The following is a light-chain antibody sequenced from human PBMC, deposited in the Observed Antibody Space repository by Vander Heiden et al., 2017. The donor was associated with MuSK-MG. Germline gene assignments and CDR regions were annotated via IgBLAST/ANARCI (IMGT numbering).Light chain of an antibody. V-gene: IGLV1-44*01. CDR2: INN. CDR3: STWDDSLNGKV. Sequence: QTVLPQPPSASGPPGRRVTISCSGSSSNSRCNTVNWSQQLPGTAPKLLIYINNQRPSGVPDRFSGFKAGTSASPAISGLQSEDEADDDGSTWDDSLNGKVFGGGTKLTVL. J-gene: IGLJ3*02. CDR1: SSNSRCNT.